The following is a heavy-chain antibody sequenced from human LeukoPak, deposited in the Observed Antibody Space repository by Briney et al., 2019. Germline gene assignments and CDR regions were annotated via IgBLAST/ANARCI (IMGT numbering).Heavy chain of an antibody. J-gene: IGHJ4*02. CDR3: ARLHPYSSSSEDY. CDR1: GGSISSSLYY. Sequence: SETLSLTCTVSGGSISSSLYYWGWIRQPPGKGLEWIGNIYYSGSTYYNPSLKSRVSISVDMSDNQFSLRLSSVTAEDTAVYYCARLHPYSSSSEDYWGQGTLVTVSS. D-gene: IGHD6-6*01. CDR2: IYYSGST. V-gene: IGHV4-39*01.